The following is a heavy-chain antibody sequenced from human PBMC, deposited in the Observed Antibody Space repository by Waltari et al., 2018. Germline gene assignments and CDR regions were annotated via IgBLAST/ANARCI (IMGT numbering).Heavy chain of an antibody. V-gene: IGHV3-48*03. CDR2: VSSSGSKV. CDR3: ARDPGTSAGFDYFDY. CDR1: GFTFSSYE. D-gene: IGHD6-13*01. Sequence: EVQLAESGGGLVQPGGSLRRSCVASGFTFSSYEMNWVRQAPGKGLEWVSYVSSSGSKVHHADSVKARFTIFRDNAKNSLFLQMNSLRAEDTAVYYCARDPGTSAGFDYFDYWGQGTLVTVSS. J-gene: IGHJ4*02.